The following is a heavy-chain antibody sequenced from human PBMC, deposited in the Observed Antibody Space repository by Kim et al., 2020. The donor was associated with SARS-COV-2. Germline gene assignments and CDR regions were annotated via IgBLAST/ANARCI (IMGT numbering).Heavy chain of an antibody. CDR3: ARDTEYYYGSGSYYNPVGCFDP. V-gene: IGHV1-69*13. D-gene: IGHD3-10*01. CDR1: GGTFSSYA. CDR2: IIPIFGTA. Sequence: SVKVSCKASGGTFSSYAISWVRQAPGQGLEWMGGIIPIFGTANYAQKFQGRVTITADESTSTAYMELSSLRSEDTAVYYCARDTEYYYGSGSYYNPVGCFDPWGQGTLVTVSS. J-gene: IGHJ5*02.